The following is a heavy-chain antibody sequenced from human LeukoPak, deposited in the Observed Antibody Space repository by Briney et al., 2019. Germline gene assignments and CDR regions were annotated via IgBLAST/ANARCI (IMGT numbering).Heavy chain of an antibody. Sequence: SETLSLTCTVSGGSISSRSYYWSWIRQPAGKGLEWIGRIYTSGSTNYNPSLKGRVTISVDTSKNQLSLKLSSVTAADTAGYYCARDMQRITYYYDSSGYYDAFDIWGQGTMVTVSS. J-gene: IGHJ3*02. CDR3: ARDMQRITYYYDSSGYYDAFDI. D-gene: IGHD3-22*01. CDR2: IYTSGST. V-gene: IGHV4-61*02. CDR1: GGSISSRSYY.